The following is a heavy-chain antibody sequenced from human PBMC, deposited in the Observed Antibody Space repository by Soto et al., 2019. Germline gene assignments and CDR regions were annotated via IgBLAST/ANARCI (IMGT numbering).Heavy chain of an antibody. CDR3: ARAAGGHYGH. CDR2: IYYSGST. CDR1: GAPITINY. Sequence: SETLSLTCTVSGAPITINYWSWIRQAPGKGLEWIGYIYYSGSTTYNPSLKSRVTMSADTSKDQFSLKLNSVTAADTAVYYCARAAGGHYGHWGPGILVTVSS. D-gene: IGHD3-3*01. V-gene: IGHV4-59*01. J-gene: IGHJ1*01.